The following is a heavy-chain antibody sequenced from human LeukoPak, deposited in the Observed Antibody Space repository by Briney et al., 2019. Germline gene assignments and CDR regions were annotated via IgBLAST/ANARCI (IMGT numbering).Heavy chain of an antibody. CDR1: GGSFSGYY. V-gene: IGHV4-59*10. CDR3: ARNPNYSSSWYVWFDP. J-gene: IGHJ5*02. CDR2: IYTSGST. Sequence: SETLSLTCAVYGGSFSGYYWSWIRQPPGKGLEWIGRIYTSGSTNYNPSLKSRVTMSVDTTKNQFSLKLSSVTAADTAVYYCARNPNYSSSWYVWFDPWGQGTLVTVSS. D-gene: IGHD6-13*01.